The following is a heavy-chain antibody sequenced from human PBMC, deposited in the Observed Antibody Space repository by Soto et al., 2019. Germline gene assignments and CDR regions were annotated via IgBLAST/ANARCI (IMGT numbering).Heavy chain of an antibody. J-gene: IGHJ6*02. CDR2: ISAYNGNT. CDR3: ARDLGVVFWSGYYYYGMDV. CDR1: GYTFTSYG. V-gene: IGHV1-18*01. Sequence: GASVKVSCKASGYTFTSYGISWVRQAPGQGLEWMGWISAYNGNTNYAQKLQGRVTMTTDTSTSTAYMELRSLRSDDTAVYYCARDLGVVFWSGYYYYGMDVRGQGTTVTVSS. D-gene: IGHD3-3*01.